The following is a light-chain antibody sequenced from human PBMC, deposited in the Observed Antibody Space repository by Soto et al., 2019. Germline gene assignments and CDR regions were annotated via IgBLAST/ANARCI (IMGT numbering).Light chain of an antibody. V-gene: IGKV3-11*01. J-gene: IGKJ1*01. CDR2: DAS. CDR1: LNLRFY. CDR3: PQRTNWSWT. Sequence: EIVLTQSPATLSLSPGERATLSCRASLNLRFYLAWYQQKPGQTPRLLIYDASKRASGIPARFSGSGSGTDFTLTISTLEPEDFAVYYCPQRTNWSWTFGLGTKVEVK.